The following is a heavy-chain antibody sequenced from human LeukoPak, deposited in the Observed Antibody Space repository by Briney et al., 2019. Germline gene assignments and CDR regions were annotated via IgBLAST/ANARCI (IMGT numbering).Heavy chain of an antibody. D-gene: IGHD3-22*01. CDR3: ARDSNPGDSSGYYDAFDI. CDR2: IKGDGSRK. V-gene: IGHV3-7*03. CDR1: GFMFSRNW. J-gene: IGHJ3*02. Sequence: GGSLRLSCEASGFMFSRNWMNWVRQAPGQGLEWVANIKGDGSRKNHVDSVEGRFTISRGNAKNSLYPQMNSLRAEDTAVYYCARDSNPGDSSGYYDAFDIWGQGTKVTVSS.